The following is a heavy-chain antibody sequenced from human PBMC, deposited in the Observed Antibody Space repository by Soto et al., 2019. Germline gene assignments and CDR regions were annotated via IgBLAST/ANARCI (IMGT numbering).Heavy chain of an antibody. CDR2: ISGSGGST. D-gene: IGHD3-10*01. Sequence: EVQLLESGGGLVQPGGSLRLSCAASGFTFSSYAMSWVRQAPGKGLEWVSAISGSGGSTYYADSVKGRFTISRDNTKNTLSQQMNRLRAEDAAVDCCAKGWLLWFGELLYHVCCYGMGVWGQGTTVTVSS. J-gene: IGHJ6*02. V-gene: IGHV3-23*01. CDR1: GFTFSSYA. CDR3: AKGWLLWFGELLYHVCCYGMGV.